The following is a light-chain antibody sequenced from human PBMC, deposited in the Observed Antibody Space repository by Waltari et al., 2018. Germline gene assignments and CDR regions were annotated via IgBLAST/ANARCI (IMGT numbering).Light chain of an antibody. Sequence: EIVMTQSPATLSVSPGKRATLSFRASQSVSDKLAWYQQKPGQAPRLLIYGASKRASGIPDRFSGSGSGTEFTLTISSLQSEDFALYYCQQYNVWPRTFGPGTKVDIK. CDR2: GAS. CDR1: QSVSDK. CDR3: QQYNVWPRT. V-gene: IGKV3-15*01. J-gene: IGKJ3*01.